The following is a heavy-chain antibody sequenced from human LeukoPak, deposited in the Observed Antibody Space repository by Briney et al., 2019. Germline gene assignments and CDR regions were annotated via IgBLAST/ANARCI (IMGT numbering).Heavy chain of an antibody. Sequence: GSLRLSCAASGFTFSSYAMSWVRQAPGKGLEWVSAISGSGGSTYYADSVKGRFTISRDNSKNTLYLQMNSLRAEDTAVYYCAKDGNPYNIVGAYFDYWGQGTLVTVSS. CDR2: ISGSGGST. CDR1: GFTFSSYA. V-gene: IGHV3-23*01. CDR3: AKDGNPYNIVGAYFDY. D-gene: IGHD1-26*01. J-gene: IGHJ4*02.